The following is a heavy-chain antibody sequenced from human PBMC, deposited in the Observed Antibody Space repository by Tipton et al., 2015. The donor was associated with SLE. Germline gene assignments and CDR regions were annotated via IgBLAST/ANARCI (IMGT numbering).Heavy chain of an antibody. J-gene: IGHJ4*02. D-gene: IGHD6-6*01. CDR3: ARGGAAREQHFDY. V-gene: IGHV4-34*01. Sequence: TLSLTCAVYGGSFSGYYWSWIRQPPGKGLEWIGEINHSGSTNYNPSLKSRVTISRDNAKNTLYLQMNSLRAEDTAVYYCARGGAAREQHFDYWGQGTLVTVSS. CDR2: INHSGST. CDR1: GGSFSGYY.